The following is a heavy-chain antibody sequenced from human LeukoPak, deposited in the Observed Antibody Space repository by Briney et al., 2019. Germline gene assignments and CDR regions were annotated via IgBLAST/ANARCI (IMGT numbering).Heavy chain of an antibody. D-gene: IGHD6-13*01. CDR3: ARIPATGTALDY. CDR1: GFTLSNYW. CDR2: INIDGSSI. V-gene: IGHV3-74*01. Sequence: PGGSLRLSCTASGFTLSNYWMHWVRQAPGKGLVWVSRINIDGSSISYADSVKGRFTISRDNAKNTLYLQMNTLRAEDTAVYYCARIPATGTALDYWGQGTLVTVSA. J-gene: IGHJ4*02.